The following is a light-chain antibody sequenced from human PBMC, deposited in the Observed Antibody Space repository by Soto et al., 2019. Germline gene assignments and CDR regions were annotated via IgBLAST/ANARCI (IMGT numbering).Light chain of an antibody. Sequence: DIVMTQSPDSLAVSLGERATINCKSSQSVLYSSNNKNYLAWYQQIPGQPPKLLIYWTSTRESGVPDRFSGSGSGTDLTLTISSLQAEDVAVYYCQQYYSTPLTFGGGTKVDIK. CDR3: QQYYSTPLT. V-gene: IGKV4-1*01. CDR1: QSVLYSSNNKNY. CDR2: WTS. J-gene: IGKJ4*01.